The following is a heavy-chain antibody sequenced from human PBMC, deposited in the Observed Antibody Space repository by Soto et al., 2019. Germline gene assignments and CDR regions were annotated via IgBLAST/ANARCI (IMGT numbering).Heavy chain of an antibody. CDR2: ISYDGSNK. V-gene: IGHV3-30-3*01. J-gene: IGHJ4*02. D-gene: IGHD1-7*01. Sequence: GSLRLSCAASGFTFSSYAMHWVRQAPGKGLEWVAVISYDGSNKYYADSVKGRFTISRDNSKNTLYLQMNSLRAEDTAVYYCAREKTGTTTGFDYWGQGTLVTVSS. CDR3: AREKTGTTTGFDY. CDR1: GFTFSSYA.